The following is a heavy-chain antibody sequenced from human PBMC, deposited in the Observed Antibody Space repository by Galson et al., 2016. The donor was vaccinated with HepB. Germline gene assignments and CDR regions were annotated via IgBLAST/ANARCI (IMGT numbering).Heavy chain of an antibody. CDR1: EFSTNNYA. V-gene: IGHV3-23*01. D-gene: IGHD2-21*02. CDR2: ISAGGAGT. J-gene: IGHJ6*03. Sequence: SLRLSCAASEFSTNNYAMSWVRQAPGKGLEWVSGISAGGAGTYYADSVKGRFTISRDNSKSAVYLQRNSLRAEDTAVYYCASPWEVTDDWYMDVWGRGTTVTVSS. CDR3: ASPWEVTDDWYMDV.